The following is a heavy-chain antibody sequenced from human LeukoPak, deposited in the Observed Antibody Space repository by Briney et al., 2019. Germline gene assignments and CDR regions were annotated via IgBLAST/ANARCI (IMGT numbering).Heavy chain of an antibody. Sequence: PSETLSLTCTVSGGSISSYYWSWIRQPPGKGLERIGYIYYSGSTNYNPSLKSRVTISVDTSKNQFSLKLSSVTAADTALYYCAREQRYNWNYRAFDIWGQGTMVTVSS. V-gene: IGHV4-59*01. CDR1: GGSISSYY. CDR3: AREQRYNWNYRAFDI. CDR2: IYYSGST. D-gene: IGHD1-7*01. J-gene: IGHJ3*02.